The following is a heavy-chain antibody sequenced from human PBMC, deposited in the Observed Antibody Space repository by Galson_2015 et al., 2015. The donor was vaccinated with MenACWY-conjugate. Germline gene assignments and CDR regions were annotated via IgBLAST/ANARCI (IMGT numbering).Heavy chain of an antibody. V-gene: IGHV4-59*01. CDR1: GGSMSPYY. Sequence: ETLSLTCTVSGGSMSPYYWTWIRHTPEQGLEWIGWLHYTGSTRYNPSLKSRITISVDTSNNQFSLNVYSVTAADTAIYYCARYNWNNWFDPWGQGTLVTVSS. D-gene: IGHD1-20*01. CDR2: LHYTGST. J-gene: IGHJ5*02. CDR3: ARYNWNNWFDP.